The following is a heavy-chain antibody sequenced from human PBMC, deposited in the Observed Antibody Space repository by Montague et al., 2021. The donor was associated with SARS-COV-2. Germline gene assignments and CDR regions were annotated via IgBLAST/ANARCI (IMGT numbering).Heavy chain of an antibody. CDR1: GGSFSGYY. CDR3: ASVSDSGYAFDY. V-gene: IGHV4-34*01. Sequence: SETLSLTCAVYGGSFSGYYWSWIRQPPGKGLEWIGEINHSGSTNYNPSLKSRVTISVDTSKNQFSLKLSSATAADTAVYYCASVSDSGYAFDYWGQGTLVTVSS. D-gene: IGHD2-2*01. CDR2: INHSGST. J-gene: IGHJ4*02.